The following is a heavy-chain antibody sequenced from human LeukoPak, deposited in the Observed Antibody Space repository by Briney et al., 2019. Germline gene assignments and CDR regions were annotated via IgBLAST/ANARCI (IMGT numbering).Heavy chain of an antibody. J-gene: IGHJ6*04. D-gene: IGHD1-1*01. CDR1: GGSISSSSYY. V-gene: IGHV4-39*01. Sequence: PSETLSLTCTVSGGSISSSSYYWGWIRQPPGKGLEWIGSIYYSGSTYYNPSLKSRVTISVDTSKNQFSLKLSSVTAADTAVYYCARHSRTPVDVWGKGTTVTVSS. CDR2: IYYSGST. CDR3: ARHSRTPVDV.